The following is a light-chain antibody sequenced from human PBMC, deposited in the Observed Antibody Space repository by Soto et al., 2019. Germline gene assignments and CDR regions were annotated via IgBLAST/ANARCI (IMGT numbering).Light chain of an antibody. V-gene: IGKV1-9*01. CDR3: QQLNSYPLT. J-gene: IGKJ3*01. CDR2: AAS. CDR1: QGISSY. Sequence: DIQLTQSPSFLSASVRDRVTITCRASQGISSYLAWYQQKPGKAPKRLIYAASTLQSGVPSRFSGSGSGTEFTLTISSLQPEDFATSYCQQLNSYPLTFGPGTNVDIK.